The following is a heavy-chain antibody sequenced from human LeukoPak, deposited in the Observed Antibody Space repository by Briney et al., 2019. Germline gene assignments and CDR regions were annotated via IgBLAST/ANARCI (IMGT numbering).Heavy chain of an antibody. CDR3: AKDPAFTIRGDFDY. V-gene: IGHV3-23*01. CDR2: ISGSGGST. D-gene: IGHD3-9*01. CDR1: GFTFSGSA. J-gene: IGHJ4*02. Sequence: PGGSLKLSCAASGFTFSGSAMHWVRQAPGRGLEWVSDISGSGGSTHYADSVKGRFTISRDNSKNRVYLQMNSLRVEDTAVYFCAKDPAFTIRGDFDYWGQGNLVTVSS.